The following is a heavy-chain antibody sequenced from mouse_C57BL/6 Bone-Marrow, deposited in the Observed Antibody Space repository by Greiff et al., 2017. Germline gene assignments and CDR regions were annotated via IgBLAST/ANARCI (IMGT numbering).Heavy chain of an antibody. J-gene: IGHJ2*01. V-gene: IGHV5-6*01. Sequence: EVQVVESGGDLVKPGGSLKLSCAASGFTFSSYGMSWVRQTPDKRLEWVATSSSGGSYTYYPDSVKGRFTISRDNAKNTLYLQMSSLKSEDTAMYYCARLRGGSYFDYWGQGTTLTVSS. CDR1: GFTFSSYG. D-gene: IGHD2-12*01. CDR2: SSSGGSYT. CDR3: ARLRGGSYFDY.